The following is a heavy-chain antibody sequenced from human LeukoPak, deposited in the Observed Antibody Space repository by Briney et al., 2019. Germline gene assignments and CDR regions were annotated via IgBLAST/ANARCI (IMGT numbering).Heavy chain of an antibody. D-gene: IGHD3-22*01. Sequence: GGSLRLSCAASGFTFSSYAMSWVRQAPGKGLEWVSAISGSGGSTYYADSEKGRFTISRDNSKNTLYLQMNSLRAEDTAVYYCAKDYRLYDSSGLVDYWGQGTLVTVSS. CDR2: ISGSGGST. CDR1: GFTFSSYA. CDR3: AKDYRLYDSSGLVDY. V-gene: IGHV3-23*01. J-gene: IGHJ4*02.